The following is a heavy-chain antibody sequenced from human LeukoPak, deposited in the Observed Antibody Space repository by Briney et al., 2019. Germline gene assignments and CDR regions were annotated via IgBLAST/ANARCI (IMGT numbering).Heavy chain of an antibody. Sequence: SETLSLTCTVSGGSISSGGHYWRWIRQPPGKGLEWIGYIFQSGSTDYNPSLKSRITISVDRSKNQFSLKLSSLTAADTAIYYCARGVSALSYWGQGTLVTVSS. V-gene: IGHV4-30-2*01. CDR2: IFQSGST. J-gene: IGHJ4*02. CDR1: GGSISSGGHY. CDR3: ARGVSALSY. D-gene: IGHD2-8*01.